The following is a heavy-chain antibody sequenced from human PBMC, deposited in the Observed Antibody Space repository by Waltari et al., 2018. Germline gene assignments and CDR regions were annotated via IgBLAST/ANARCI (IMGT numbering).Heavy chain of an antibody. D-gene: IGHD3-3*01. J-gene: IGHJ4*02. V-gene: IGHV4-34*01. CDR1: GGSCSGYY. CDR3: ARAPSYDFWSGYPYYFDS. Sequence: QVQLNQWGAGLLKPTETRSPNCAGDGGSCSGYYWRLTRKPPGRGLEWIGVINPSRRTTYNPSLQIRVTISVDTSKSTFSLKRSSVPAAYRAVYNCARAPSYDFWSGYPYYFDSWCQGTLVTVSS. CDR2: INPSRRT.